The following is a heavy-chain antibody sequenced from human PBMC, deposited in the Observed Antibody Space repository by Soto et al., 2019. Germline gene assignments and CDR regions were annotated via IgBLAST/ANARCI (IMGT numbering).Heavy chain of an antibody. Sequence: ASVKVSCKTSGYTFSGFYIHWVRQAPGQGLESMGWIYPDSGGTDYAQKFQGRVTMTRDTSISTAYMELSRLRSDDTAVYYCGRHRRETGTYAQPLDYWGQGSLVTVSS. CDR1: GYTFSGFY. CDR3: GRHRRETGTYAQPLDY. D-gene: IGHD1-1*01. J-gene: IGHJ4*02. CDR2: IYPDSGGT. V-gene: IGHV1-2*02.